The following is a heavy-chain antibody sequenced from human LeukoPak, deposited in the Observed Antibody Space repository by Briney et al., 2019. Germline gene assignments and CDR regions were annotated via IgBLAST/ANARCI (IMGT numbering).Heavy chain of an antibody. CDR2: INSDGSSP. J-gene: IGHJ4*02. D-gene: IGHD3-22*01. CDR3: TSKTTDYYDSSGVGGY. Sequence: PGGSLRLSCAASGFTFSAYWVHWVRQAPGKGLVWVSRINSDGSSPNYADSVKGRFTISRDNAKNTLYLQMNSLRAEDTAVYYCTSKTTDYYDSSGVGGYWGQGTLVTVSS. V-gene: IGHV3-74*01. CDR1: GFTFSAYW.